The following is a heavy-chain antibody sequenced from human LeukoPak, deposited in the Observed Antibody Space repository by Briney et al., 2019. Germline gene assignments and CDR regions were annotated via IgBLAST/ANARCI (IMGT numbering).Heavy chain of an antibody. J-gene: IGHJ4*01. CDR3: ARGCYSSFDY. Sequence: SQTLSLTCAISGDRLSNNNVAWNWIRQSPSRGLEWLARTYYRSKWNTDYASSVKSRIALSSYTSKTRFSLQLNSMTPEDTAVYFCARGCYSSFDYWEQGTLVTVSS. D-gene: IGHD5-18*01. CDR1: GDRLSNNNVA. V-gene: IGHV6-1*01. CDR2: TYYRSKWNT.